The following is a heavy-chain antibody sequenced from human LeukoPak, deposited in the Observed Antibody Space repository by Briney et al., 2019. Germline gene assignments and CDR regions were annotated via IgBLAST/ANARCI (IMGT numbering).Heavy chain of an antibody. CDR2: INPNSGGT. V-gene: IGHV1-2*02. CDR1: GYTFTGYY. J-gene: IGHJ5*02. CDR3: ARDEAATRKNWFDP. D-gene: IGHD2-15*01. Sequence: ASVKVSCKASGYTFTGYYMHWVRQAPGQGLEWMGWINPNSGGTNYAQKFQGRVTMTRDTSISTAYMELSRLRSDDTAVYYCARDEAATRKNWFDPWGQGTLVTVSS.